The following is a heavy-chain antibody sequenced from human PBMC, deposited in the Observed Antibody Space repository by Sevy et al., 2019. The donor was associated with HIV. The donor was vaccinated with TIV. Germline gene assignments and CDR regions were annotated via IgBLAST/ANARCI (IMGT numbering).Heavy chain of an antibody. CDR3: ARVGRAVAGPVDI. Sequence: GGSLRLSCAASGFSFSSYGMHWVRQAPGKGLEWVAVIWYDGSKKYYADFVKGRFTASRDNSRNTLYLQMNSLRAEDTAVYYCARVGRAVAGPVDIWGQGTKVTVSS. CDR2: IWYDGSKK. CDR1: GFSFSSYG. D-gene: IGHD6-19*01. V-gene: IGHV3-33*01. J-gene: IGHJ3*02.